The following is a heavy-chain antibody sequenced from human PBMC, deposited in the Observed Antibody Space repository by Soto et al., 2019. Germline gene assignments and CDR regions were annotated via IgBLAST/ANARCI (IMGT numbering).Heavy chain of an antibody. D-gene: IGHD3-16*01. Sequence: SVKVSCKASGGIFSSYTISWVRQAPGQGLEWMGRIIPILGIANYAQKFQGRVTITADKSTSTAYMELSSLRSEDTAVYYCARDRPRGGEDVFDICGQGTMVPVSS. CDR2: IIPILGIA. CDR3: ARDRPRGGEDVFDI. V-gene: IGHV1-69*04. J-gene: IGHJ3*02. CDR1: GGIFSSYT.